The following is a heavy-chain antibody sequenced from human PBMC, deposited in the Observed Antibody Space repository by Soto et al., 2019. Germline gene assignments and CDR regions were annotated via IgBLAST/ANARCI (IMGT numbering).Heavy chain of an antibody. CDR3: AACTGPSCHRGREWFDP. CDR1: GYTFSNYG. V-gene: IGHV1-18*04. D-gene: IGHD2-2*01. CDR2: ISTYNGNT. Sequence: QVQLVQSGAEVKKPGASVKVSCTASGYTFSNYGITWVRQAPGQGLEWMGWISTYNGNTNYAKKVQGRVTMTIDTSTSTSYMELRSLSSDDTAMYYCAACTGPSCHRGREWFDPWGQGTLVTGSA. J-gene: IGHJ5*02.